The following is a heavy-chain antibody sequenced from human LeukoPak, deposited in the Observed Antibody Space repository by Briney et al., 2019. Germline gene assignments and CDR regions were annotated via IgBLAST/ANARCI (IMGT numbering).Heavy chain of an antibody. Sequence: PSGTLSLTCGVSGVSITSGNWWSWVRQPPGKGLEWIGEIYHSGSINYNPSLKSRVTISVDTSKNHFSLKLSSVTAADTAVYYCARKRWLQPFDYWGQGTPVTVSS. CDR2: IYHSGSI. CDR1: GVSITSGNW. J-gene: IGHJ4*02. V-gene: IGHV4-4*02. CDR3: ARKRWLQPFDY. D-gene: IGHD5-24*01.